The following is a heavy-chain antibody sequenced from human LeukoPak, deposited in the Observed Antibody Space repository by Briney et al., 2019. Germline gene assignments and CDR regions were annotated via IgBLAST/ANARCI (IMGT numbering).Heavy chain of an antibody. D-gene: IGHD1-14*01. V-gene: IGHV3-30*02. CDR2: IRSDGGNE. Sequence: GGSLRLSCAASGFTISNYGMHWVRQAPGKGLEWVAFIRSDGGNEYYADCVKGRFTMSRDNSKGTLYLQMNSLRAEDTAVYYCARLTGKHFDYWGQGTLVTVSS. CDR3: ARLTGKHFDY. CDR1: GFTISNYG. J-gene: IGHJ4*02.